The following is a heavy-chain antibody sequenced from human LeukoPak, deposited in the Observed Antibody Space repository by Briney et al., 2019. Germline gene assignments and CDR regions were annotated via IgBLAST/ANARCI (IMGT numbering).Heavy chain of an antibody. D-gene: IGHD4-17*01. CDR3: ARDRSGLRSDYFDY. CDR1: GGTFSSYA. CDR2: IIPVFGTA. J-gene: IGHJ4*02. V-gene: IGHV1-69*13. Sequence: ASVKVSCKASGGTFSSYAISWVRQAPGQGLEWMGGIIPVFGTANYAQKFQGRVTITADESTCTAYMELSSLRSEDTAVYYCARDRSGLRSDYFDYWGQGTLVTVSS.